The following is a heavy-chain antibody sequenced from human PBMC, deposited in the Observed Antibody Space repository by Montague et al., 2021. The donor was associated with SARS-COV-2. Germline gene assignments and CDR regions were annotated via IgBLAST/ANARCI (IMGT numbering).Heavy chain of an antibody. D-gene: IGHD3-9*01. V-gene: IGHV3-74*01. CDR2: INSDGSST. J-gene: IGHJ6*02. CDR1: GFTFSSYW. Sequence: SLRLSCAASGFTFSSYWMHWVRQAPGKGLVWVSRINSDGSSTSYADSVKGRLTISRDNAKNTLYLQMNSLRAEDTAVYYCARGLRYFDWLAYYGMDVWGQGTTVTVPS. CDR3: ARGLRYFDWLAYYGMDV.